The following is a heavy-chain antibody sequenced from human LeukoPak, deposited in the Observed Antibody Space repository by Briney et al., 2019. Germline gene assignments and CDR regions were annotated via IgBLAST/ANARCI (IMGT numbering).Heavy chain of an antibody. D-gene: IGHD3-10*01. Sequence: GASVKVSCKASGYTFTSYDINWVRRATGQGLEWMGWMNPNSGNTGYAQKFQGRVTMTRDTSISTAYMELSRLRSDDTAVYYCASLITMVRGDAFDIWGQGTMVTVSS. CDR2: MNPNSGNT. J-gene: IGHJ3*02. CDR1: GYTFTSYD. V-gene: IGHV1-8*01. CDR3: ASLITMVRGDAFDI.